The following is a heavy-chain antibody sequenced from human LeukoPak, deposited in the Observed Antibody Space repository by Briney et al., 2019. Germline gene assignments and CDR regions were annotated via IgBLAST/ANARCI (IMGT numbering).Heavy chain of an antibody. CDR3: ARESVKDYYDSSGYSEYFQH. Sequence: PSETLSLTCTVSGGSISSYYWSWIRQPAGKGLEWIGRIYTSGSTNYNPSLKSRVTMSVDTSKNQFSLKLSSVTAADTAVYYCARESVKDYYDSSGYSEYFQHWGQGTLVTVSS. J-gene: IGHJ1*01. D-gene: IGHD3-22*01. CDR2: IYTSGST. V-gene: IGHV4-4*07. CDR1: GGSISSYY.